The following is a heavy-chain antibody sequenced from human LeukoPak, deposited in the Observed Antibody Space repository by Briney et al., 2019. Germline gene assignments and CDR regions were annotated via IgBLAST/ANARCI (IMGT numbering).Heavy chain of an antibody. CDR1: GFTFSGFP. D-gene: IGHD4-17*01. V-gene: IGHV3-23*01. CDR2: ISGSGATT. J-gene: IGHJ4*02. CDR3: ATALTAVTSGDY. Sequence: GGSLRLSCAASGFTFSGFPMGWAPQLPGKRLDWVSTISGSGATTYYADSVKGRFTISRDNSKNTLYLQMNSLRAEDTAVYYCATALTAVTSGDYWGQGTLVTVSS.